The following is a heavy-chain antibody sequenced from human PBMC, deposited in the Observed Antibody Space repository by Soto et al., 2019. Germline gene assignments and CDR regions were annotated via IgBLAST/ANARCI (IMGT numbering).Heavy chain of an antibody. D-gene: IGHD3-22*01. CDR2: IHYSGDI. V-gene: IGHV4-4*02. CDR1: GASMTSSDW. CDR3: VCNGYYSLEY. Sequence: QVQLQESGPGLVKPSGTLSLTCAVSGASMTSSDWWSWVRQAPGKGLEWIGEIHYSGDINYDPSLRSLVTISVDRSKNQFSLNLSSVTASDTAVYFCVCNGYYSLEYWGQGTLVIVSP. J-gene: IGHJ4*02.